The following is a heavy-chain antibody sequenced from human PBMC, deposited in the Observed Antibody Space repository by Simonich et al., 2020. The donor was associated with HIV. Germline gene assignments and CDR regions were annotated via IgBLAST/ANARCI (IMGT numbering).Heavy chain of an antibody. D-gene: IGHD1-20*01. Sequence: QVQLQESGPGVVKPSETLSLTCTVSGGSISSHYWSWIRQSPGKGLEWIGDIYETGSTNYNPSRKSRVTISVDTSKNQFSLKLSSVTAADSAVYYCARGGYNWEHEDWFDPWGQGTLVTVSS. CDR1: GGSISSHY. J-gene: IGHJ5*02. CDR2: IYETGST. CDR3: ARGGYNWEHEDWFDP. V-gene: IGHV4-59*11.